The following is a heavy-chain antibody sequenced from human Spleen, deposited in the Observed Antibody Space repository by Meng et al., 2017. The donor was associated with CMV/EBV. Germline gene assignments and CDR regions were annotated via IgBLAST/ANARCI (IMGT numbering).Heavy chain of an antibody. CDR2: IYHSGST. V-gene: IGHV4-38-2*02. J-gene: IGHJ4*02. CDR3: ARGGYYDSSGYIFDY. D-gene: IGHD3-22*01. Sequence: SETLSLTCNVSGGSISSGYYWGWIRQPPGKGLEWIGSIYHSGSTYYNPSLKSRVTISVDTSKNQFSLKLSSVTAADTAVYYCARGGYYDSSGYIFDYWGQGTLVTVSS. CDR1: GGSISSGYY.